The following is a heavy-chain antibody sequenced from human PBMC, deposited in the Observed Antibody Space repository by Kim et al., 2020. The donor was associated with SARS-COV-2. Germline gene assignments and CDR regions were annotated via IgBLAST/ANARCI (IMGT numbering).Heavy chain of an antibody. J-gene: IGHJ4*02. CDR1: GFTFSSYS. CDR2: ISSSSSYI. D-gene: IGHD6-19*01. V-gene: IGHV3-21*01. CDR3: ARGPNLAAHFDY. Sequence: GGSLRLSCAASGFTFSSYSMNWVRQAPGKGLEWVSSISSSSSYIYYADSVKGRFTISRDNAKNSLYLQMNSLRAEDTAVYYCARGPNLAAHFDYWGQGTLVTVSS.